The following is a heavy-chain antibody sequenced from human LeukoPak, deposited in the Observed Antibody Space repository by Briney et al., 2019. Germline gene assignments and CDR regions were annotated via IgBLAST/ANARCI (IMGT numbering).Heavy chain of an antibody. CDR3: ARDGRTAMVEPYWFDP. V-gene: IGHV4-39*07. J-gene: IGHJ5*02. CDR1: GGSISSTSYY. CDR2: FYYTGSI. Sequence: SETLSLTRLVSGGSISSTSYYWGWIRQSPGRGLEWIGSFYYTGSIFDNRSLRSRVTISIDMSKNQFLLKLTSVTAADTAVYYCARDGRTAMVEPYWFDPWGQGTLVTVSS. D-gene: IGHD5-18*01.